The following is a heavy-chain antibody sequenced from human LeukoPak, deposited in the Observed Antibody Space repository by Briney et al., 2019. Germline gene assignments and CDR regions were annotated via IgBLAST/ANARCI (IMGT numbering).Heavy chain of an antibody. CDR1: GFSVSSNH. V-gene: IGHV3-66*01. CDR3: ARGIAAAGIGGVFDY. D-gene: IGHD6-13*01. CDR2: IYSGGNT. J-gene: IGHJ4*02. Sequence: GGSLRLSCAASGFSVSSNHMSWVRQAPGKGLEWGSVIYSGGNTHYADSVKGRFAISRDNSKNTLYLQMNSLRAEDTAVYYCARGIAAAGIGGVFDYWGQGTLVTVSS.